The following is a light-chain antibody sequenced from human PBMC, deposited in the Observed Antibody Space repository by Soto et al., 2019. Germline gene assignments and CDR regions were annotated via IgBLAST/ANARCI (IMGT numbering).Light chain of an antibody. CDR3: MQSTQLPHT. CDR2: EVS. J-gene: IGKJ5*01. CDR1: QSLLHITGETF. V-gene: IGKV2D-29*02. Sequence: VVMTHNQLSLSVAPGQTASISCKSSQSLLHITGETFLFWYLQKPGQSPQLLIYEVSTRVSGVPDRFSGSGSGTDFTLEISRVETDDVGIYYCMQSTQLPHTFGQRRRLEIK.